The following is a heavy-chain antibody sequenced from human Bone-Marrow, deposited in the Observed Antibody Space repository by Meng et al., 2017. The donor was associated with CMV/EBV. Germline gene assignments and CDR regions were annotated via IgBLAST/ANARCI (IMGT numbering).Heavy chain of an antibody. D-gene: IGHD3-3*01. CDR1: GFTFSSYS. CDR2: ISYDGSNK. J-gene: IGHJ2*01. Sequence: GGSLRLSCAASGFTFSSYSMNWVRQAPGKGLEWVAVISYDGSNKYYADSVKGRFTISRDNSKNTLYLQMNSLRAEDTAVYYCARDSAPKPDYDFWSGYLRDDRMSWCFDLWGRGTLVTVSS. CDR3: ARDSAPKPDYDFWSGYLRDDRMSWCFDL. V-gene: IGHV3-30*03.